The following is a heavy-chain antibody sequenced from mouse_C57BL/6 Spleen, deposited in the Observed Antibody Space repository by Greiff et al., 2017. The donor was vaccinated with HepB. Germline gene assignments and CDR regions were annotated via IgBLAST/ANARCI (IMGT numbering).Heavy chain of an antibody. CDR2: IDPSDSYT. CDR3: ARSWQYPFDY. J-gene: IGHJ2*01. D-gene: IGHD5-1-1*01. Sequence: VQLQQPGAELVRPGTSVKLSCKASGYTFTSYWMHWVKQRPGQGLEWIGVIDPSDSYTNYNQKFKGKATLTVDTSSSTAYMQLSSLTSEDSAVYDCARSWQYPFDYWGQGTTLTVSS. V-gene: IGHV1-59*01. CDR1: GYTFTSYW.